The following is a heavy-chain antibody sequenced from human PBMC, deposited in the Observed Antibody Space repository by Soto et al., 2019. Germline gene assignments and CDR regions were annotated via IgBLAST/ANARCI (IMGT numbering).Heavy chain of an antibody. J-gene: IGHJ5*02. V-gene: IGHV4-31*03. Sequence: SETLSLTCTVSGGSISSGGYYWSWIRQHPGKGLEWIGYIYYSGGTYYNPSLKSRVTISVDTSKNQFSLKLSSVTAADTAVYYCARGQRITMVRGVITNWFDPWGQGTLVTVS. CDR1: GGSISSGGYY. CDR3: ARGQRITMVRGVITNWFDP. CDR2: IYYSGGT. D-gene: IGHD3-10*01.